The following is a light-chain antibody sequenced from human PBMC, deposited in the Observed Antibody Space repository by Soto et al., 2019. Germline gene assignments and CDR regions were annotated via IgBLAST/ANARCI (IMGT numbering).Light chain of an antibody. V-gene: IGLV1-47*02. CDR2: NNN. CDR1: SSNIGSNY. Sequence: QSPLNRPPSASGTPGQGCIISCSGGSSNIGSNYVYWHQHLPGTAPKLLIFNNNQRPSGVPDRFSASKSGTSASLAIRGLRSEDEGDYYCATWDAGLSGYVFGSGTKVTVL. CDR3: ATWDAGLSGYV. J-gene: IGLJ1*01.